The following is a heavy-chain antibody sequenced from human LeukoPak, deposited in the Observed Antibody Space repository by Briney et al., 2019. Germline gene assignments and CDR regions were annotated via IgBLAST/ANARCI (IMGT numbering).Heavy chain of an antibody. J-gene: IGHJ4*02. CDR3: ARSSTVTTQAYYFDY. CDR1: GDTFTGYY. V-gene: IGHV1-2*02. CDR2: INPNSGGT. D-gene: IGHD4-17*01. Sequence: ASVKVSCKASGDTFTGYYMHWVRQAPGQGLEWMGWINPNSGGTNYAQKFQGRVTMTRDTSISTAYMELSRLRSDDTAVYYCARSSTVTTQAYYFDYWGQGTLVTVSS.